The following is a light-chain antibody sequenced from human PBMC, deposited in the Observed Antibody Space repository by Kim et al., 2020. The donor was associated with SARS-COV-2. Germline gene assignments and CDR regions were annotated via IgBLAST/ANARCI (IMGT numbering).Light chain of an antibody. V-gene: IGKV1-5*03. J-gene: IGKJ1*01. Sequence: DIQMTQSPSTLSASVGYRVTITCRANESIGIWLAWYQQKPGKAPKLRIFKASSLESGVPSRFSGSGSGTEFTLTISSLQPDDFATYYCQQYYTYPWTFGQGTKVDIK. CDR1: ESIGIW. CDR2: KAS. CDR3: QQYYTYPWT.